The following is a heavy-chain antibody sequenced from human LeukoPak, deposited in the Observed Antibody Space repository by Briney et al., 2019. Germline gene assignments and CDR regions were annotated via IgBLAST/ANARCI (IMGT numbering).Heavy chain of an antibody. CDR3: ARVPYGDYGFDY. CDR1: GGSFSGYY. CDR2: INHSGST. J-gene: IGHJ4*02. D-gene: IGHD4-17*01. Sequence: SETLSLTCAVYGGSFSGYYWSWIRQPPGKGLEWIGEINHSGSTNYNPSLKSRVTISVDTSKNQFSLKLSSVTAADTAVYYCARVPYGDYGFDYWGQGTLVTVSS. V-gene: IGHV4-34*01.